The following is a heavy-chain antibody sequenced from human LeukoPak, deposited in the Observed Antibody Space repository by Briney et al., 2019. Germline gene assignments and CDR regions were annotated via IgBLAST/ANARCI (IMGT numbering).Heavy chain of an antibody. D-gene: IGHD3-22*01. CDR3: ARHGDSSGYYYTPIDY. V-gene: IGHV5-51*01. J-gene: IGHJ4*02. CDR2: IYPGDSDT. Sequence: GESLKISCKGYGYSFTSYWIGWVRQMPGKGLEWMGIIYPGDSDTRYSPSFQGQVTISADKSISTAYLQWSSLKASDTAMYYCARHGDSSGYYYTPIDYWGQGTLVTVSS. CDR1: GYSFTSYW.